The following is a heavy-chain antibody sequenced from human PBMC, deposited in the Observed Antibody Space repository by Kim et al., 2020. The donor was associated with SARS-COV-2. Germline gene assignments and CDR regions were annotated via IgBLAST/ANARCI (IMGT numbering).Heavy chain of an antibody. V-gene: IGHV1-69*13. J-gene: IGHJ4*02. CDR3: SRTEDYYDSSGYYEGFGYFDY. Sequence: SVKVSCKASGGTFSSYAISWVRQAPGQGLEWMGGIIPMDGTANYVQKFQGRVTITADESTNTAYMELSSLRSEDTAVYYCSRTEDYYDSSGYYEGFGYFDYWGQGTLVTVSS. CDR2: IIPMDGTA. CDR1: GGTFSSYA. D-gene: IGHD3-22*01.